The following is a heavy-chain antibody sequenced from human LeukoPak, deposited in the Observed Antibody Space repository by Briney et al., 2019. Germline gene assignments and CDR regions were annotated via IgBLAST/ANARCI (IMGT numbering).Heavy chain of an antibody. V-gene: IGHV3-7*03. Sequence: GGSLRLSCAASGFTFTDYWMSWVRQAPGKGLEWVANIKRDGSEKYYVDSVKGRFTVSRDNAKTSLYLQMNNLKPEDTAFYYCAKSMTPNLYYCYGLDVWGQGTTVTVSS. J-gene: IGHJ6*02. CDR1: GFTFTDYW. CDR3: AKSMTPNLYYCYGLDV. CDR2: IKRDGSEK.